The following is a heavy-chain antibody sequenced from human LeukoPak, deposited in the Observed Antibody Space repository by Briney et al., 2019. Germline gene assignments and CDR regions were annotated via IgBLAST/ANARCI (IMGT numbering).Heavy chain of an antibody. CDR2: INWNGGIT. J-gene: IGHJ3*02. Sequence: PGGSLRLSCAASGFTFDDYGMSWVRQAPGKGLEWVSGINWNGGITAYADSVKGRFTISRDNSKNTLYLQMNSLRAEDTAVYYCARERYCSGGSCYGAFDIWGQGTMVTVSS. CDR1: GFTFDDYG. V-gene: IGHV3-20*04. CDR3: ARERYCSGGSCYGAFDI. D-gene: IGHD2-15*01.